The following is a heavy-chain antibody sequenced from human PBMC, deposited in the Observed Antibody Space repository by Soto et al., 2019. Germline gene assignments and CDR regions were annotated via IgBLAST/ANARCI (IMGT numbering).Heavy chain of an antibody. CDR2: IYYSGST. CDR1: GGSISSSSYY. Sequence: PSETLSLTCTVSGGSISSSSYYWGWIRQPPGKGLEWIGSIYYSGSTYYNPSLKSRVTISVDTSKNQFSLKLSSVTAADTAVYYCARSIGSGSYNPSYWGQGTLVTVSS. V-gene: IGHV4-39*01. D-gene: IGHD3-10*01. CDR3: ARSIGSGSYNPSY. J-gene: IGHJ4*02.